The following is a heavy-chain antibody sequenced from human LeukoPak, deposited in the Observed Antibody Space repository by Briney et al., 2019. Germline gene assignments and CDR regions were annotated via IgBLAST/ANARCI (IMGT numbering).Heavy chain of an antibody. CDR1: GYTFTSYY. J-gene: IGHJ4*02. D-gene: IGHD4-17*01. CDR2: ISAYNGNT. Sequence: ASVKVSCKASGYTFTSYYMHWVRQAPGQGLEWMGWISAYNGNTNYAQKLQGRVTMTTDTSTSTAYMELRSLRSDDTAAYYCARAHDYGDPPPDYWGQGTLVTVSS. V-gene: IGHV1-18*04. CDR3: ARAHDYGDPPPDY.